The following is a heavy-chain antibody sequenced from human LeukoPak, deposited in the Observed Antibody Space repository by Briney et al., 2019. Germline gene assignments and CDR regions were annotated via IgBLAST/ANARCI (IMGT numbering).Heavy chain of an antibody. V-gene: IGHV4-39*01. CDR1: GGSISSSGYY. CDR3: ARGGYSGYDYWFDP. J-gene: IGHJ5*02. D-gene: IGHD5-12*01. Sequence: PSETLSLTCTVSGGSISSSGYYWGWIRQPPGKGLEWIASIYYSGSTYYNPSLKSRVTISVDTSKDQFSLKLSSVTAADTAVYYCARGGYSGYDYWFDPWGQGTLVTVSS. CDR2: IYYSGST.